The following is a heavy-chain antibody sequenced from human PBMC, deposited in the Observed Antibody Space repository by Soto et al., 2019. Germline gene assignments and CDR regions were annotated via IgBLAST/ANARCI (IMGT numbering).Heavy chain of an antibody. CDR2: ISGSGGST. CDR1: GFTFNTYA. V-gene: IGHV3-23*01. J-gene: IGHJ5*02. Sequence: ESGGGLVQPGGSLRLSCAASGFTFNTYAMSWVRQAPGKGLEWVSAISGSGGSTYYADSVKGRFTISRDNSKNKLCLQRNRLRAEDPAVYYCATDPYGGGWVGPWGQGTLVTVSS. D-gene: IGHD2-21*01. CDR3: ATDPYGGGWVGP.